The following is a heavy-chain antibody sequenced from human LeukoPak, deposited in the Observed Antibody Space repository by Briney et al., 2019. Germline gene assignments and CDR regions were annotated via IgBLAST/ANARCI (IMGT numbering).Heavy chain of an antibody. J-gene: IGHJ4*02. D-gene: IGHD2-15*01. CDR3: ARKPVNCSGGSCYFRGGVY. CDR2: IWYDGSNK. CDR1: GFTFSSYG. Sequence: GGSLRLSCAASGFTFSSYGMHWVRQAPGKGLEWVAVIWYDGSNKYYADSVKGRFTISRDNSKNTLYLQMNSLRAEDTAVYYCARKPVNCSGGSCYFRGGVYWGQGTLVTVSS. V-gene: IGHV3-33*01.